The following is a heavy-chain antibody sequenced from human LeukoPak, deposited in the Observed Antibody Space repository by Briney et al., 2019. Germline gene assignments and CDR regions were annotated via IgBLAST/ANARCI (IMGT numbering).Heavy chain of an antibody. CDR2: INPSGGST. CDR1: GYSFTGYY. J-gene: IGHJ4*02. CDR3: ARDVAAAGFDY. Sequence: ASVKVSCKASGYSFTGYYVHWVRQAPGQGLEWMGIINPSGGSTSYAQKFQGRVTMTRDTSTSTVYMELSSLRSEDTAVYYCARDVAAAGFDYWGQGTLVTVSS. V-gene: IGHV1-46*01. D-gene: IGHD6-13*01.